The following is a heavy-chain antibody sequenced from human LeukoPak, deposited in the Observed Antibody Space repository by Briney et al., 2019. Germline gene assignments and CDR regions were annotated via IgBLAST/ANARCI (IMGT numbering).Heavy chain of an antibody. CDR1: GFTFSSYS. CDR2: ISDNGGIT. D-gene: IGHD6-19*01. CDR3: AKSRGIYDNSGWRTYDS. J-gene: IGHJ4*02. Sequence: GGSLRLSCAASGFTFSSYSMNWVRQAPGKGLAWVSVISDNGGITYYADSVKGRFTISRDNSKNTLYLQMNSLRAEDTAIYYCAKSRGIYDNSGWRTYDSWGQGILVTVSS. V-gene: IGHV3-23*01.